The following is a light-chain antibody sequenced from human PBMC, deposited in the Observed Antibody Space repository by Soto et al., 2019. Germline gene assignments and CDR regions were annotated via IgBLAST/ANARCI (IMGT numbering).Light chain of an antibody. J-gene: IGKJ5*01. CDR1: HSVSSS. CDR2: GAS. V-gene: IGKV3-15*01. CDR3: QQYGSSIT. Sequence: EIVMTQSPATLSVSPGERATLFCRASHSVSSSLAWYQQKPGQAPRLLIHGASTRATGIPARFSGSGSGTDFTLTISRLEPEDFAVFYCQQYGSSITFGQGTRLEIK.